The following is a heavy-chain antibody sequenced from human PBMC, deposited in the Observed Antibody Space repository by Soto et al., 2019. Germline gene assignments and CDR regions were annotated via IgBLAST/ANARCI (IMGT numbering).Heavy chain of an antibody. CDR1: NGSITSGNW. Sequence: QVQLQESGPGLVKPSGTLSLTCAVSNGSITSGNWWSWVRQPPGKGLEWIGDIYQTGSTNYNTSLRSRVIISVDKSKNYFSLSLSSVTAADTAVYFCARVWGALAPIAGWFGPWGRGILVTVS. D-gene: IGHD3-16*01. CDR2: IYQTGST. V-gene: IGHV4-4*02. CDR3: ARVWGALAPIAGWFGP. J-gene: IGHJ5*02.